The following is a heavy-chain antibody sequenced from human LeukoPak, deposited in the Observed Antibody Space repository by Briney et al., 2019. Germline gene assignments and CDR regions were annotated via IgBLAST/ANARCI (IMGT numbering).Heavy chain of an antibody. CDR3: ARRPTQRGAGSFDY. Sequence: PSETLSLTCAVYGGSFSGYYWSWIRQPPGKGLEWIGEINHSGSTNYNPSLKSRVTISVDTSKNQFSLKLSSVTAADTAVYYCARRPTQRGAGSFDYWGQGTLVTVSS. CDR1: GGSFSGYY. J-gene: IGHJ4*02. D-gene: IGHD5-12*01. CDR2: INHSGST. V-gene: IGHV4-34*01.